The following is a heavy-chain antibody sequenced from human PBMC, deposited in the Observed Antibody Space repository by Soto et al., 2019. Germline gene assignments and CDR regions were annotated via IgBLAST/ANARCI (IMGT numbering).Heavy chain of an antibody. Sequence: PSETLSLTCTVSGGSIISYYWSWRRQPAGKGLEWIGRIYTSGSTNYNPSLKSRVTMSVDTSKNQFSLKLSSVTAADTAVYYCARESFYGSGWWWFDPWGQGTLVTVSS. J-gene: IGHJ5*02. CDR1: GGSIISYY. D-gene: IGHD3-10*01. CDR3: ARESFYGSGWWWFDP. CDR2: IYTSGST. V-gene: IGHV4-4*07.